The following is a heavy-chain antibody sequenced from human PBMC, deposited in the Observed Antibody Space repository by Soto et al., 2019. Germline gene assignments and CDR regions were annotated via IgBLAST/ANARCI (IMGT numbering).Heavy chain of an antibody. V-gene: IGHV3-53*01. CDR2: IYSGGST. D-gene: IGHD3-22*01. CDR1: GFTVSSNY. J-gene: IGHJ5*02. Sequence: GGSLRLSCAASGFTVSSNYMSWVRQAPGKGLEWVSVIYSGGSTYYADSVKGRFTISRDNSKNTLYLQMSSLRAEDTAVYYCARDPYDSSGYYFSWGQGTLVTVSS. CDR3: ARDPYDSSGYYFS.